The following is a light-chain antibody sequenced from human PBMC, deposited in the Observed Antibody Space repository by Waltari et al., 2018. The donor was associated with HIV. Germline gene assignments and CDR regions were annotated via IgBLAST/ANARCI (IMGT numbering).Light chain of an antibody. CDR1: QTVTSNY. V-gene: IGKV3-20*01. Sequence: EIVLTQSPRTLSLSPGERATLSCRASQTVTSNYLAWYQVKPGQAPRLLIYGASIRATGVPDRCSGSGSGTDFTLTIGRLEPEDFAVYYCHQYGTSPQTFGQGSKVEIK. CDR3: HQYGTSPQT. J-gene: IGKJ2*01. CDR2: GAS.